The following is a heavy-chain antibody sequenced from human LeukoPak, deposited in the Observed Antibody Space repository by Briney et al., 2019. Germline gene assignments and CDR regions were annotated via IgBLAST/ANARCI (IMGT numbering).Heavy chain of an antibody. Sequence: ASVKVSRKASGYTFTGYYMHWVRQAPGQGLEWMGWINPNSGGTNYAQKFQGRVTMTRDTSISTAYVELSRLRSDDTAVYYCARAYSDMIVVANLDAFDIWGQGTMVTVSS. CDR2: INPNSGGT. V-gene: IGHV1-2*02. CDR3: ARAYSDMIVVANLDAFDI. CDR1: GYTFTGYY. D-gene: IGHD3-22*01. J-gene: IGHJ3*02.